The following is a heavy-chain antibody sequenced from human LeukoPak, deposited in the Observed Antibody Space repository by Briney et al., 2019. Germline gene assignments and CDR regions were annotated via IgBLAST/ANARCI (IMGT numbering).Heavy chain of an antibody. J-gene: IGHJ3*02. Sequence: SQTLSLTCAISGDSVSSNSAAWNWIRQSPSRGLEWLGRTYYRSKWYNDYAVSVESRITINPDTSKNQFSLQLNSVTPEDTAVYYCARDLETCSSTSCYDDAFDIWGQGTMVTVSS. CDR1: GDSVSSNSAA. CDR3: ARDLETCSSTSCYDDAFDI. CDR2: TYYRSKWYN. V-gene: IGHV6-1*01. D-gene: IGHD2-2*01.